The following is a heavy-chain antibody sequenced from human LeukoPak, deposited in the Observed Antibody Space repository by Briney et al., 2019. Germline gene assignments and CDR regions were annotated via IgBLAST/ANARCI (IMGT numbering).Heavy chain of an antibody. CDR3: ARDPIGGLYYYYMDV. CDR1: GFTFSTYS. D-gene: IGHD4-23*01. V-gene: IGHV3-21*01. Sequence: GGSLRLSCAASGFTFSTYSMNWVRQAPGKGLEWVSSISSSSSYIFYADSVKGRFTISRDNAKNSLYLQMNSLRAEDTAVYYCARDPIGGLYYYYMDVWGKGTTVTVSS. CDR2: ISSSSSYI. J-gene: IGHJ6*03.